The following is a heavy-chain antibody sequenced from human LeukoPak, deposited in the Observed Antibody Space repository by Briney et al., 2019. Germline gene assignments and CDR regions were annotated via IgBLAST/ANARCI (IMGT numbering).Heavy chain of an antibody. CDR2: IRYDGKTE. J-gene: IGHJ4*02. D-gene: IGHD3-16*01. CDR3: AKDLNTGVMQYFDS. Sequence: GGSVRLSCTGFGFPFSSYGMHWVRQTPGRGLEWVAFIRYDGKTEYYADSVKGRFTIARENSHSTVHLHMRDLRPDDAAVYFCAKDLNTGVMQYFDSWGQGTLVSVSS. CDR1: GFPFSSYG. V-gene: IGHV3-30*02.